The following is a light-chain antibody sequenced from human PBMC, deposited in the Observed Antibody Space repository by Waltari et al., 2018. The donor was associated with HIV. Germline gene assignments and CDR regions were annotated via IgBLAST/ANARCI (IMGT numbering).Light chain of an antibody. CDR1: GLGEKY. V-gene: IGLV3-1*01. CDR3: QAWGSTTSGV. Sequence: SYEVTQPPSVAVSPGQTATITCSGYGLGEKYTCWDQQKPGQSPLLVIYQDNKRPSGIPERFSGSSSGHTATLTIRGTLPMDEADYYCQAWGSTTSGVFGRGTRLTVL. CDR2: QDN. J-gene: IGLJ3*02.